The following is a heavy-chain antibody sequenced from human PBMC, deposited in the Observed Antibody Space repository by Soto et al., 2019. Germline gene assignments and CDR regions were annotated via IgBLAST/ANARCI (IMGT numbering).Heavy chain of an antibody. J-gene: IGHJ3*02. Sequence: EVQLVESGGGLVQPGGSLRLSCTASGFIVSDTYVNWVRQAPGKGLEWVSVISNRGDTHYADSVRGRFSLSRDISDNTLHLQMNNLRVEDRAVYYCAREPRYCCGGSCSITGDAYDIWGHGTLVTVSS. V-gene: IGHV3-66*01. CDR3: AREPRYCCGGSCSITGDAYDI. CDR2: ISNRGDT. D-gene: IGHD2-15*01. CDR1: GFIVSDTY.